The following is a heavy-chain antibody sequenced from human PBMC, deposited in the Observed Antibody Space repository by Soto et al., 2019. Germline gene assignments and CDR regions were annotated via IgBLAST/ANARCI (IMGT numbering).Heavy chain of an antibody. J-gene: IGHJ5*02. Sequence: QVQLVQSGAEVKKPGSSMKVSCKASGGTFNSYDINWVRQAPGQGLEWMGGIIPIVETPKYAQKFQGRVTRTADESTNTVYVELSRLRSEDTAMYYCARLSRPNYYDTSGFFKDNGFDPWGQGTLVTVSS. V-gene: IGHV1-69*01. D-gene: IGHD3-22*01. CDR3: ARLSRPNYYDTSGFFKDNGFDP. CDR2: IIPIVETP. CDR1: GGTFNSYD.